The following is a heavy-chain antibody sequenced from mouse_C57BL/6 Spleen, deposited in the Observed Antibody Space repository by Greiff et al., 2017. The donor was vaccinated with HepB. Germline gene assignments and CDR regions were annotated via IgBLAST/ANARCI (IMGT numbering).Heavy chain of an antibody. V-gene: IGHV1-19*01. D-gene: IGHD1-1*01. J-gene: IGHJ4*01. Sequence: EVKLMESGPVLVKPGASVKMSCKASGYTFTDYYMNWVKQSHGKSLEWIGVINPYNGGTSYNQKFKGKATLTVDKSSSTAYMELNSLTSEDSAVYYCASQTLITTVVAPAMDYWGQGTSVTVSS. CDR2: INPYNGGT. CDR3: ASQTLITTVVAPAMDY. CDR1: GYTFTDYY.